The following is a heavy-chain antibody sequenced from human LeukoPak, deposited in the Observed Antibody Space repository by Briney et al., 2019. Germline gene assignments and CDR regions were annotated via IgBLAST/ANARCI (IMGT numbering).Heavy chain of an antibody. CDR1: GYSISSGYY. J-gene: IGHJ4*02. Sequence: SSETLSLTCAVSGYSISSGYYWGWSRQPPGQGLGWIGSIYHSGSTYYNPPLKSRVTISVDTSKNQFSLKLSSVTAADTAVYYCARVDGSGSYARPDYWGQGTLVTVSS. V-gene: IGHV4-38-2*01. CDR3: ARVDGSGSYARPDY. D-gene: IGHD3-10*01. CDR2: IYHSGST.